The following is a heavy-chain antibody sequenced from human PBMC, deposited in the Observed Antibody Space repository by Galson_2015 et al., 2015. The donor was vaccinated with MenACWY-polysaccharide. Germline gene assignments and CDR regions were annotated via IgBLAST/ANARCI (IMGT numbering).Heavy chain of an antibody. CDR3: ARVSCSGNICFFAH. V-gene: IGHV1-69*04. CDR1: GGDFTTYA. D-gene: IGHD2-15*01. Sequence: SVKVSCKASGGDFTTYAFTWVRQAPGQGFEWVGRIIPVLGTPNYAQKFQGRGTITWDTSTKTIYMELSSLTSEDTAFYYCARVSCSGNICFFAHWGQGTLVTVSS. J-gene: IGHJ5*02. CDR2: IIPVLGTP.